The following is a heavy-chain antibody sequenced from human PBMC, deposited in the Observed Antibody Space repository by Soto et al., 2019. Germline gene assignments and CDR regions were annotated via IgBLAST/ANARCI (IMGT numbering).Heavy chain of an antibody. CDR2: ISGSGGST. CDR1: GFTFSSYA. J-gene: IGHJ6*02. Sequence: LRLSCAASGFTFSSYAMSWVRQAPGKGLEWVSAISGSGGSTYYADSVKGRFTISRDNSKNTLYLQMNSLRAEDTAVYYCAKFSSSWDASYYYYGMDVWGQGTTVTVSS. CDR3: AKFSSSWDASYYYYGMDV. V-gene: IGHV3-23*01. D-gene: IGHD6-13*01.